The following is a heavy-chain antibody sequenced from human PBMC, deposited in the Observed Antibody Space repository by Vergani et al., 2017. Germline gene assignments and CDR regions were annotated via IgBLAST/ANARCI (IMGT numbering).Heavy chain of an antibody. V-gene: IGHV3-23*01. Sequence: EVQLLESGGDLVQPGGSLRLSCAASGFTFNHYAMNWVRQAPGKGLEWVSGISGSGGSTYYAGSVKGRFTISRDSSKNKLYLQMTSLSAGDTAVYYCAKANPRNSGYDYLYDYHAMDVWGQGTTVTVSS. CDR2: ISGSGGST. CDR1: GFTFNHYA. CDR3: AKANPRNSGYDYLYDYHAMDV. J-gene: IGHJ6*02. D-gene: IGHD5-12*01.